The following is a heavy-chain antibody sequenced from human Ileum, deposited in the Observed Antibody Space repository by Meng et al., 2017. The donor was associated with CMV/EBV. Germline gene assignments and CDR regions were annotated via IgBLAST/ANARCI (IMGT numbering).Heavy chain of an antibody. CDR2: INDGADYT. Sequence: SGFIFSNDDMTWVRQAPGKGLEWISSINDGADYTYYAESVRGRFTISRDNSKSTLHLQMNSLRVEDTAIYYCAKKGNKLSRANWFDSWGQGTLVTVSS. CDR1: GFIFSNDD. J-gene: IGHJ5*01. D-gene: IGHD2/OR15-2a*01. V-gene: IGHV3-23*01. CDR3: AKKGNKLSRANWFDS.